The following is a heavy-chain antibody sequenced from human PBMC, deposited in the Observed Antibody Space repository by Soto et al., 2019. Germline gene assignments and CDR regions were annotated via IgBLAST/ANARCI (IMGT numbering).Heavy chain of an antibody. V-gene: IGHV3-64*01. CDR1: GFTFSSYA. CDR2: ISSNGGST. Sequence: EVQLVESGGGLVQPGGSLRLSCAASGFTFSSYAMHWVRQAPGKGLEYVSAISSNGGSTYYANSVKGRFTISRDNSKNTLYLQMGSLRAQAMAVYYCARDGGSYYENAFDIWGQGTMVTVSS. CDR3: ARDGGSYYENAFDI. J-gene: IGHJ3*02. D-gene: IGHD1-26*01.